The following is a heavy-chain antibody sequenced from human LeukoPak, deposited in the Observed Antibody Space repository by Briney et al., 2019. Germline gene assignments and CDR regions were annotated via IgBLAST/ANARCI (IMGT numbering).Heavy chain of an antibody. J-gene: IGHJ3*02. V-gene: IGHV3-21*01. D-gene: IGHD3-22*01. Sequence: PGGSLRLSCAASGFTFSSYSMIWVRQAPGKGLEWVSSISSSSSYIYYADSVKGRFTISRDNAKNSLYLQMNSLRAEDTAVYYCARDHYDSSGYYYGPHDAFDIWGQGTMVTVSS. CDR3: ARDHYDSSGYYYGPHDAFDI. CDR2: ISSSSSYI. CDR1: GFTFSSYS.